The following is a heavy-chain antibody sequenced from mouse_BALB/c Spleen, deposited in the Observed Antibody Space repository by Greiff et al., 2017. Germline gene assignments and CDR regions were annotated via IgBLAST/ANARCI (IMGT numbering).Heavy chain of an antibody. CDR3: AREGGYFFDY. J-gene: IGHJ2*01. V-gene: IGHV5-4*02. Sequence: EVKLVESGGGLVKPGGSLKLSCAASGFTFSDYYMYWVRQTPEKRLEWVATISDGGSYTYYPDSVKGRFTISRDNAKNNLYLQMSSLKSEDTAMYYCAREGGYFFDYWGQGTTLTVSS. CDR1: GFTFSDYY. CDR2: ISDGGSYT.